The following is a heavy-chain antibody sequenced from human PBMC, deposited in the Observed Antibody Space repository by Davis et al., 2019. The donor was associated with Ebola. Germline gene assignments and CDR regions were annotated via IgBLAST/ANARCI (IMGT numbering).Heavy chain of an antibody. CDR2: ISAYNGNT. D-gene: IGHD6-6*01. V-gene: IGHV1-18*01. CDR3: ARQLGGGGLDY. CDR1: GYTFTSYG. Sequence: AASVKVSCKASGYTFTSYGTTWVRQAPGQGPEWMGWISAYNGNTNYAQKLQGRVTMTRDTSTSTVYMELSSLRSEDTAVYYCARQLGGGGLDYWGQGTLVTVSS. J-gene: IGHJ4*02.